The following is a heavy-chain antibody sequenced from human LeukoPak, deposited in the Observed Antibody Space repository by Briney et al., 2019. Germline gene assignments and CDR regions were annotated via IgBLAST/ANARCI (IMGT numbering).Heavy chain of an antibody. CDR3: ARGGFGELLYLGY. V-gene: IGHV4-34*01. Sequence: SETLSLTCAVYGGSFSGYYWSWIRQPPGKGLEWIGEINHSGSTNYNPSLKSRVTISVDTSKNQFSLKLSSVTAADTAVYYCARGGFGELLYLGYWGQGTLVIVSS. CDR2: INHSGST. CDR1: GGSFSGYY. J-gene: IGHJ4*02. D-gene: IGHD3-10*01.